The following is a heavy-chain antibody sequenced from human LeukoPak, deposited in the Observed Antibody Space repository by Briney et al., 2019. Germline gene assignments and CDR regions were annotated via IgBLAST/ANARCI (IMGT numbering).Heavy chain of an antibody. D-gene: IGHD4-17*01. CDR2: ISGSGGST. CDR3: ARDYGDFLAFDI. CDR1: GFTFSSYA. J-gene: IGHJ3*02. Sequence: PGGSLRLSCAASGFTFSSYAMSWVRQAPGKGLEWVSAISGSGGSTYYADSVKGRFTISRDNSKNTLYLQMNSLRAEDTAVYYCARDYGDFLAFDIWGQGTMVTVSS. V-gene: IGHV3-23*01.